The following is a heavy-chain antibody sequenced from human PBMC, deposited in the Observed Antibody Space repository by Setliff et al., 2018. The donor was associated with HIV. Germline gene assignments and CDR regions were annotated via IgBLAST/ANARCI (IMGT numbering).Heavy chain of an antibody. Sequence: SETLSLTCTVSGGSIDSGNYDWNWVRQPGGKGLEWIGRIYTRGSTKYSPTFESRVTMSLDTSKNQFSLKLSSVTAADTAVYYCARGWFGGYYFDYWGQGTLVTVSS. CDR3: ARGWFGGYYFDY. CDR1: GGSIDSGNYD. D-gene: IGHD3-10*01. J-gene: IGHJ4*02. V-gene: IGHV4-61*02. CDR2: IYTRGST.